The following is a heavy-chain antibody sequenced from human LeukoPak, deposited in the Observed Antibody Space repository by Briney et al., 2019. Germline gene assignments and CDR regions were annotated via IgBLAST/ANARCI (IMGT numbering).Heavy chain of an antibody. CDR3: ARGYCSDERCPVFPS. CDR1: GGSFSGYY. V-gene: IGHV4-34*01. D-gene: IGHD2-15*01. CDR2: INHSGST. Sequence: PSETLSLTCAVYGGSFSGYYWSWIRQPPGKGLEWIGEINHSGSTNYNPSFKSRVTISVDTSKNQLSLKLSSVTAADTGVYYCARGYCSDERCPVFPSWGQGTLVTVSS. J-gene: IGHJ5*02.